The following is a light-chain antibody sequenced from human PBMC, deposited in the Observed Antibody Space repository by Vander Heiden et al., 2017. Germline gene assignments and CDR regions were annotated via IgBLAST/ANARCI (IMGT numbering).Light chain of an antibody. V-gene: IGLV1-40*01. CDR1: SSNIGAGYD. Sequence: QSVLTQPPSESGAPGQSVTISSTGSSSNIGAGYDVHWYQQLPGTAPKLLIYGNSNRPSGVPDRFSGSKSGTSASLAITGLQAEDEADYYCQSYDSSLSALFGGGTKLTVL. J-gene: IGLJ2*01. CDR2: GNS. CDR3: QSYDSSLSAL.